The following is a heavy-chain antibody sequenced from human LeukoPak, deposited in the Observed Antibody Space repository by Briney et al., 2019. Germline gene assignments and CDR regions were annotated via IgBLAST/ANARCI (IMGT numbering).Heavy chain of an antibody. J-gene: IGHJ4*02. Sequence: GGSLRLSCAASGFTFSSYSMNWVRQAPGKGLEWVSSISSSSSYIYYADSVKGRFTISRDNAKNSLYLQMNSLRAEDTAVYYCARDWGRLIGYCSGGSCYRRAFDYWGQGTLVTVSS. D-gene: IGHD2-15*01. V-gene: IGHV3-21*01. CDR2: ISSSSSYI. CDR3: ARDWGRLIGYCSGGSCYRRAFDY. CDR1: GFTFSSYS.